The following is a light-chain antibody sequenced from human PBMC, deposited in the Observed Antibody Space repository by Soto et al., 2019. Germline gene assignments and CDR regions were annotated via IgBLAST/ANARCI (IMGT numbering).Light chain of an antibody. CDR1: QSVSSN. J-gene: IGKJ1*01. Sequence: EIVMTQSPATLSVSPGERATLSCGASQSVSSNLAWYQQKPGQAPRLLNYGASTRATGIPARFSGSGSGTEFTLTISSLQSEDFAVYYCQQYNNWPPWTFGQGTKVEIK. CDR2: GAS. CDR3: QQYNNWPPWT. V-gene: IGKV3-15*01.